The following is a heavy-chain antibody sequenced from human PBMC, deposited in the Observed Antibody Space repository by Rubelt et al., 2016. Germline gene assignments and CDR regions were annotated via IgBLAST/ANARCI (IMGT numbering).Heavy chain of an antibody. J-gene: IGHJ4*02. D-gene: IGHD4-17*01. CDR3: VRGKTVTIDS. Sequence: EVQLVESGGGLVQPGGSLRLSCAASGFIFSNFGMNWVRQSPGKGLEWIAYISASSSAVFYGDSVRGRVSISRDNARDSLSLQLNRLEPEDTAVYYCVRGKTVTIDSWGPGTLVTVSS. V-gene: IGHV3-48*03. CDR1: GFIFSNFG. CDR2: ISASSSAV.